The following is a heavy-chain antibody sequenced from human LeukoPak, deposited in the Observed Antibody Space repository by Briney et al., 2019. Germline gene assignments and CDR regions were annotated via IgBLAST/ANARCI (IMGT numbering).Heavy chain of an antibody. Sequence: PSETLSLTCTVSGASISSSSHYWGWIRQPPGKGLEWIGNIYYSGITFYNPSLKSRVTMSADTSKNQFSLNLNSVTAADTAVYYCARLLGSDYTPLGYWGQGTLVTVSS. D-gene: IGHD4-11*01. CDR1: GASISSSSHY. CDR2: IYYSGIT. J-gene: IGHJ4*02. CDR3: ARLLGSDYTPLGY. V-gene: IGHV4-39*01.